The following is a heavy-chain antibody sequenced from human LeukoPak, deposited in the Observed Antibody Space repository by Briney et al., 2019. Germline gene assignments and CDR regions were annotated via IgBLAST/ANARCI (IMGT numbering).Heavy chain of an antibody. CDR2: INTNTGNP. CDR3: ARSYGSGSYHRYNWFDP. D-gene: IGHD3-10*01. CDR1: GYTFTSYA. J-gene: IGHJ5*02. V-gene: IGHV7-4-1*02. Sequence: ASVKVSCKASGYTFTSYAMNWVRQAPGQGLEWMGWINTNTGNPTYAQGFTGRFVFSLDTSVSTAYLQISSLKAEDTAVYYCARSYGSGSYHRYNWFDPWGQGTLVTVSS.